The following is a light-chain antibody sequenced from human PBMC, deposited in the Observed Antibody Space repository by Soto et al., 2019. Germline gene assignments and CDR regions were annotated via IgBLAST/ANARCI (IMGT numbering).Light chain of an antibody. Sequence: QSVLTQPPSASETPGQRVTISCSGSSSNIGINTVDWFQQLPGTAPNLLIYNNNQRPSGVPDLFSGSNAGTSASLATSRLQSEDDDDYYCAAWDGSLNGYVFGTGTKLTVL. CDR2: NNN. V-gene: IGLV1-44*01. CDR3: AAWDGSLNGYV. CDR1: SSNIGINT. J-gene: IGLJ1*01.